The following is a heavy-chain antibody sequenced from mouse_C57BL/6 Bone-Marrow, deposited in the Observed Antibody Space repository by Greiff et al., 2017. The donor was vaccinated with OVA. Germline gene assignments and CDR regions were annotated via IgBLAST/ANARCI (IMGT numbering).Heavy chain of an antibody. CDR2: IDPNSGGT. Sequence: VQLQQPGAELVKPGASVKLSCKASGYTFTSYWMHWVKQRPGRGLEWIGRIDPNSGGTKYNEKFKSKATLTVDKPSSPAYMQLSSLTSEDSAVYYYARLDTTVPYYFDYWGQGTTLTVSS. CDR1: GYTFTSYW. D-gene: IGHD1-1*01. CDR3: ARLDTTVPYYFDY. V-gene: IGHV1-72*01. J-gene: IGHJ2*01.